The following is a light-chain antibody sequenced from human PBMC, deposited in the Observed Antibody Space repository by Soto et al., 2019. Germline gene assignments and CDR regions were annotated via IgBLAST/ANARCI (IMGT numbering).Light chain of an antibody. CDR1: SSNIGNNY. J-gene: IGLJ3*02. V-gene: IGLV1-51*02. CDR2: ENN. CDR3: GTWDTSLSGGV. Sequence: QSVLTQPPSVSAAPGQKVTISCSGSSSNIGNNYVSWYQQLPGTAPKLLIYENNKRPSGIPDRFSGSKSGTSATRGITGLQTGDDADYYCGTWDTSLSGGVFGGGTKLTVL.